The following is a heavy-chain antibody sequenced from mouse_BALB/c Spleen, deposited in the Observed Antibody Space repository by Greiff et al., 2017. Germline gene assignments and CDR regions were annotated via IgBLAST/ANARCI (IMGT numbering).Heavy chain of an antibody. CDR3: ARSGGRDYAMDY. CDR1: GFNIKDYY. CDR2: IDPENGNT. Sequence: VQLKQSGAELVRPGALVKLSCKASGFNIKDYYMHWVKQRPEQGLEWIGWIDPENGNTIYDPKFQGKASITADTSSNTAYLQLSSLTSEDTAVYYCARSGGRDYAMDYWGQGTSVTVSS. V-gene: IGHV14-1*02. D-gene: IGHD3-2*02. J-gene: IGHJ4*01.